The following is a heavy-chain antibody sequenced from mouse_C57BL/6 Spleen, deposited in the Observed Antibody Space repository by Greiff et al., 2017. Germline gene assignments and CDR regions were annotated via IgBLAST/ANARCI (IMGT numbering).Heavy chain of an antibody. CDR2: IYPGSGNT. J-gene: IGHJ4*01. CDR1: GYSFTSYY. V-gene: IGHV1-66*01. CDR3: ARDYGSSFYYAMDY. D-gene: IGHD1-1*01. Sequence: VQLQQSGPELVKPGASVKISCKASGYSFTSYYIHWVKQRPGQGLEWIGWIYPGSGNTKYNEKFKGKATLTADTSSSTAYMQLSSLTSDDSAVYYCARDYGSSFYYAMDYWGQGTSVTVSS.